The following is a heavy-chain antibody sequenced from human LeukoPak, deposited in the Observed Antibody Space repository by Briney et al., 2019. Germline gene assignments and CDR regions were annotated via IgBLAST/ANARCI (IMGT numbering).Heavy chain of an antibody. V-gene: IGHV4-38-2*02. CDR3: ARDRYDYVWGSYRDFDY. CDR1: GYSISSGYY. D-gene: IGHD3-16*02. Sequence: PSETLSLTCTVSGYSISSGYYWGWIRQPPGKGLEWIGSIYYSGSTYYNPSLKSRVTISVDTSKNQFSLKLSSVTAADTAVYYCARDRYDYVWGSYRDFDYWGQGTLVTVSS. J-gene: IGHJ4*02. CDR2: IYYSGST.